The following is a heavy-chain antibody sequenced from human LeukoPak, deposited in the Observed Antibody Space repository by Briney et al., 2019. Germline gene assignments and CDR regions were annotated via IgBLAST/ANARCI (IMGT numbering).Heavy chain of an antibody. Sequence: ASVKVSCKASGYTFTGYYMHWVRQAPGQGLEWMGWINPNSGGTNYAQKFQGRVTMTRDTSISTAYMELSRLRSDDTAVYYCATAEEYYYDSSGYYYGGYFQHWGQGTLVTVSP. V-gene: IGHV1-2*02. CDR2: INPNSGGT. D-gene: IGHD3-22*01. CDR3: ATAEEYYYDSSGYYYGGYFQH. CDR1: GYTFTGYY. J-gene: IGHJ1*01.